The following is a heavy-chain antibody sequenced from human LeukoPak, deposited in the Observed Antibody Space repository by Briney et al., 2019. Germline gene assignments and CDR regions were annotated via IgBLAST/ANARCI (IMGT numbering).Heavy chain of an antibody. J-gene: IGHJ4*02. D-gene: IGHD6-19*01. V-gene: IGHV3-11*01. CDR2: ISSSGSTI. Sequence: GGPLRLSCAASGFTFSDYYMSWIRQAPGKGLEWVSYISSSGSTIYYADSVKGRFTISRDNAKNSLYLQMNSLRAEDTAVYYCARVAYSSGWYPRYYFDYWGQGTLVTVSS. CDR1: GFTFSDYY. CDR3: ARVAYSSGWYPRYYFDY.